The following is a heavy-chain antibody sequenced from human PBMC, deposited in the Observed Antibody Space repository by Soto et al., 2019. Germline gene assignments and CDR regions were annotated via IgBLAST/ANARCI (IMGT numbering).Heavy chain of an antibody. Sequence: GGSLRLSCAASGFTFSSNYMSWVRQAPGKGLEWVSVIYSGGSTYYADSVKGRFTISRHNSKNTLYLQMNSLRAEDTAVYYCARILLWFGDPLGAFDIWGQGTMVTVSS. J-gene: IGHJ3*02. CDR1: GFTFSSNY. CDR3: ARILLWFGDPLGAFDI. V-gene: IGHV3-53*04. D-gene: IGHD3-10*01. CDR2: IYSGGST.